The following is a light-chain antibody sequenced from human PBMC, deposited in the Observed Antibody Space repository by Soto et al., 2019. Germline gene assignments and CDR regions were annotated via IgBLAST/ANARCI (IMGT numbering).Light chain of an antibody. Sequence: QSVLTQPPSASGTPGQRVTISCSGSSSNIATTSVNWYQQLPGTAPKLLIYSNSQRSSGVPDRFSGSKSGTSASLAIRGLQSEDEADYYCAAWDDSLNARYVFGTGTKLTVL. CDR1: SSNIATTS. V-gene: IGLV1-44*01. J-gene: IGLJ1*01. CDR2: SNS. CDR3: AAWDDSLNARYV.